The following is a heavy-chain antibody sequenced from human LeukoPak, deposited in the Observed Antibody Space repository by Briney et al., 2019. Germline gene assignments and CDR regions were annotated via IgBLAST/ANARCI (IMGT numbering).Heavy chain of an antibody. J-gene: IGHJ4*02. CDR2: IYSCGRP. V-gene: IGHV3-53*01. Sequence: GGSLRLSCAASGLTVSGKYMMWVRQAPGKRLEWVSLIYSCGRPYYADSVRGRFTISRDTSKNTLFLQMSSLRAEDTALYYCATDGTYGQGYFDFWGLGTLVTVSS. D-gene: IGHD3-10*01. CDR1: GLTVSGKY. CDR3: ATDGTYGQGYFDF.